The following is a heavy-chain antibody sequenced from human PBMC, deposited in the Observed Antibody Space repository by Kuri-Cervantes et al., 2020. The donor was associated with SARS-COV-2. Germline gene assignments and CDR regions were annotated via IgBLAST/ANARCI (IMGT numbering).Heavy chain of an antibody. J-gene: IGHJ5*02. CDR2: IYNSGSA. Sequence: SETLSLTCTVSGGSISSGYYWGWIRQSPGKGLEWIGSIYNSGSAYYDPSLQSRVTISVDTSKNQLSLKLRSVTAADTAVYYCARDGSGWSFNWFDPWGQGTLVTVSS. V-gene: IGHV4-38-2*02. CDR3: ARDGSGWSFNWFDP. CDR1: GGSISSGYY. D-gene: IGHD6-19*01.